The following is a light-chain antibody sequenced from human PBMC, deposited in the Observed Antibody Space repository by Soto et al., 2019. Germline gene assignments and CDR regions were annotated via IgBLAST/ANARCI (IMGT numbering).Light chain of an antibody. CDR3: QQRSNWPPIT. Sequence: EIVLTHCPGTLSLSPGERATLSCRASQSFRGLLAWYQQKPGQAPRLLIYDASNRATGIPARFSGSGSGTDFTLTISSLEPEDFAVYYCQQRSNWPPITFGQGTRLEIK. CDR1: QSFRGL. J-gene: IGKJ5*01. CDR2: DAS. V-gene: IGKV3-11*01.